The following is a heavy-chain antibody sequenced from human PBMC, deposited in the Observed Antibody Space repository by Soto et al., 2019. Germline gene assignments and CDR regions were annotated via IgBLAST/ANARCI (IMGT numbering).Heavy chain of an antibody. V-gene: IGHV1-18*01. CDR3: ARDLAYCGGDCYPIDY. J-gene: IGHJ4*02. D-gene: IGHD2-21*02. CDR2: ISAYNGNT. CDR1: GYTFTSNG. Sequence: QVQLVQSGAEVKKPGASVKVSCKASGYTFTSNGISWVRQPPGQGLEWMGWISAYNGNTNYAQKLQGRATMTTDTSTSTAYMELRSLRSDDTAVYYCARDLAYCGGDCYPIDYWGQGTLVTVYS.